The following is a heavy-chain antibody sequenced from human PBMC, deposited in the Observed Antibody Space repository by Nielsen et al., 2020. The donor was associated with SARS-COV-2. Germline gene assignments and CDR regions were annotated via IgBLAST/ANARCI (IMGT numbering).Heavy chain of an antibody. J-gene: IGHJ4*02. V-gene: IGHV3-21*01. CDR2: ISFNGIHI. Sequence: GESLKISCAASGFMFRSYTMNWVRQAPGKGLEWVSTISFNGIHIYYADSVKGRFTISRDNARNSVFLQMNSLGVEDTAVYYCAKDGVLGMWGYFDFGGQGTMVTVSS. D-gene: IGHD1-26*01. CDR1: GFMFRSYT. CDR3: AKDGVLGMWGYFDF.